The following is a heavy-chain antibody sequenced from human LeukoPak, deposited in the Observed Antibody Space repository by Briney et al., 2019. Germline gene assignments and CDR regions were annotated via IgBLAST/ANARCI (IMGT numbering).Heavy chain of an antibody. D-gene: IGHD6-19*01. Sequence: PGRSLRLSCAASGSTFSSYGMHWVRQAPGKGLEWVAVIWYDGSNKYYADSVKGRFTISRDNSKNTLYLQMNSLRAEDTAVYYCAREQWLVPSAFDIWGQGTMVTVSS. CDR1: GSTFSSYG. V-gene: IGHV3-33*01. J-gene: IGHJ3*02. CDR3: AREQWLVPSAFDI. CDR2: IWYDGSNK.